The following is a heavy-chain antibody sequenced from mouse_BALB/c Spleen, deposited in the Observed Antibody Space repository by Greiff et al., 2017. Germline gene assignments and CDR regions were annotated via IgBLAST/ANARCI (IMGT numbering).Heavy chain of an antibody. CDR3: ARYRYDEDWYFDV. CDR1: GDSITSCY. D-gene: IGHD2-14*01. V-gene: IGHV3-8*02. CDR2: ISYSGST. Sequence: EVKLMESGPSLVKPSQTLSLTCSVTGDSITSCYWNWIRKFPGNKLEYMGYISYSGSTYYNPSLKSRISITRDTSKNQYYLQLNSVTTEDTATYYCARYRYDEDWYFDVWGAGTTVTVSS. J-gene: IGHJ1*01.